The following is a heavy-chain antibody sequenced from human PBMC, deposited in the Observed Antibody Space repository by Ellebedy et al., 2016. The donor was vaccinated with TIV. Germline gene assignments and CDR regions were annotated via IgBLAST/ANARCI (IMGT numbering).Heavy chain of an antibody. Sequence: GESLKISCVASGFSFRSYWMSWVRQAPGKGLEWVANIYQDGSNQYYVDSVKGRFTISSDNANKSLFLQMNSLRGEETAVYYCARRGSYGDYAVQVNNWFDRWGQGTLVTV. V-gene: IGHV3-7*01. CDR1: GFSFRSYW. CDR3: ARRGSYGDYAVQVNNWFDR. CDR2: IYQDGSNQ. D-gene: IGHD4-17*01. J-gene: IGHJ5*02.